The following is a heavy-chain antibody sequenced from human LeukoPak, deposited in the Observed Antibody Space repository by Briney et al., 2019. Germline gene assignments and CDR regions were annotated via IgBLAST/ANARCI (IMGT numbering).Heavy chain of an antibody. J-gene: IGHJ5*02. CDR2: IYYSGST. CDR3: ARAADYYGSGSYYTVVPHWFDP. V-gene: IGHV4-39*07. Sequence: SETLSLTCTVSGGSISSSSYYWGWIRQPPGKGLEWIGSIYYSGSTYYNPSLKSRVTISVDTSKNQFSLKLSSVTAADTAVYYCARAADYYGSGSYYTVVPHWFDPWGQGTLVTVSS. CDR1: GGSISSSSYY. D-gene: IGHD3-10*01.